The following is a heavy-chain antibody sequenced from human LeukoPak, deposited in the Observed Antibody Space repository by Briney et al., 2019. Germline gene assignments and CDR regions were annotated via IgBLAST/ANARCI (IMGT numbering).Heavy chain of an antibody. CDR2: INHSGST. J-gene: IGHJ6*03. V-gene: IGHV4-34*01. CDR1: GGSFSGYY. CDR3: AREVVVVPDPYYYYMDV. Sequence: SETLSLTCAVYGGSFSGYYWSWIRQPPGKGLEWIGEINHSGSTNYNPSLKSRVTISVDTSKNQFSLKLSSVTAADTAVYYCAREVVVVPDPYYYYMDVWGKETTLTVSS. D-gene: IGHD2-2*01.